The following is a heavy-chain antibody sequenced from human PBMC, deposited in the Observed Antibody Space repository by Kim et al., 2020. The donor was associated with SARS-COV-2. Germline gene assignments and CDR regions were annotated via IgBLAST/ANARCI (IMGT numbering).Heavy chain of an antibody. CDR1: GGSVSSGSYY. CDR3: ARDVHYGSGSYYSNYY. Sequence: SETLSLTCTVSGGSVSSGSYYWSWIRQPPGKGLEWIGYIYYSGSTNYNPSLKSRVTISVDTSKNQFSLKLSSVTAADTAVYYCARDVHYGSGSYYSNYY. J-gene: IGHJ6*01. D-gene: IGHD3-10*01. CDR2: IYYSGST. V-gene: IGHV4-61*01.